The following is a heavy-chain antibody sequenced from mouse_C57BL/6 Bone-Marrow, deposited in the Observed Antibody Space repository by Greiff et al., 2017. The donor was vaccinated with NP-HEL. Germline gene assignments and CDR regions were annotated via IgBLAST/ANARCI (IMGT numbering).Heavy chain of an antibody. J-gene: IGHJ4*01. CDR3: VREVTTVVATGDDMDY. V-gene: IGHV10-3*01. D-gene: IGHD1-1*01. CDR1: GFTFTTYA. CDR2: IRSKSSNYAT. Sequence: EVKLLESGGGLVQPKGSLKLSCAASGFTFTTYAMHWVRQAPGKGLEWVARIRSKSSNYATYYADSVKDRFTISRDALQSMLYLKMNNRKTESTAMYDCVREVTTVVATGDDMDYWGQGTSVTVSS.